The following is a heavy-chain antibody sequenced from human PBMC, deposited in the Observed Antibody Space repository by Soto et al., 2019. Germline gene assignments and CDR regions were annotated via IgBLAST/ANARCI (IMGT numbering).Heavy chain of an antibody. CDR3: ARDGAVTVTTSYFDY. J-gene: IGHJ4*02. D-gene: IGHD4-17*01. CDR1: GGTFSRNA. V-gene: IGHV1-69*12. Sequence: QVQLVQSGAEVKKPGSSVKVSCKASGGTFSRNAINWVRQAPGQGLEWMGGIIPLFGTTNYAQNFQGRVTITAAESTNTAYMELSSLRSEDTAVYYCARDGAVTVTTSYFDYWGQGTLVSVSS. CDR2: IIPLFGTT.